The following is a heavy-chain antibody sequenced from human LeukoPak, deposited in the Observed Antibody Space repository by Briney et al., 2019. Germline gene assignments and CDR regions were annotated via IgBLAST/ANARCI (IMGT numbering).Heavy chain of an antibody. CDR2: IYSSGST. CDR1: GGSISSDGYY. J-gene: IGHJ4*02. Sequence: PSETLSLTCSVSGGSISSDGYYWSWIRQHPGNGLEWIGYIYSSGSTYYNPSLKRRVTISLDTSENQFSLKLTSVTAADTAVYYCARARWGSTSPFDYWGQGTLVTVSS. CDR3: ARARWGSTSPFDY. D-gene: IGHD7-27*01. V-gene: IGHV4-31*03.